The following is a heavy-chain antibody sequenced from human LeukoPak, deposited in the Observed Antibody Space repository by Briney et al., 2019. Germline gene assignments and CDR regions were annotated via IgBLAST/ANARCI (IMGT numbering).Heavy chain of an antibody. Sequence: SETLSLTCAVYGGSFSGYYWSWIRQPPGKGLEWIGEINHSGSTNYNPSLQSRVTLSVDPSKNQFSLKLSSVTAADTAVYYCARVGRWLGAFDIWGQGTMVTVSS. D-gene: IGHD6-19*01. V-gene: IGHV4-34*01. CDR3: ARVGRWLGAFDI. CDR2: INHSGST. CDR1: GGSFSGYY. J-gene: IGHJ3*02.